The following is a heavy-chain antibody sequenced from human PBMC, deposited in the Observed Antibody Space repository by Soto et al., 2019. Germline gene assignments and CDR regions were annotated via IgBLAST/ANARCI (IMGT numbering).Heavy chain of an antibody. CDR2: MYYSGST. D-gene: IGHD3-22*01. CDR3: ARQETYLYDNSGHYYLSY. J-gene: IGHJ4*02. V-gene: IGHV4-39*01. CDR1: GGSISSRSYY. Sequence: SETLSLTCTVSGGSISSRSYYWGWIRQPPGKGLEWIGNMYYSGSTYYNPSLRSRVTISGDTSKNQFSLKLSSVTAADTAVYYGARQETYLYDNSGHYYLSYWGQGTLVTVSS.